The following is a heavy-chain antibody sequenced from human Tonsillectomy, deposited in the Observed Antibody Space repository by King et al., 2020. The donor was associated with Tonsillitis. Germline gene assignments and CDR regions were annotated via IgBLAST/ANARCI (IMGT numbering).Heavy chain of an antibody. CDR2: INPSGGST. Sequence: QVQLVESGAEVKKPGASVKVSCKASGYTFTSYYMHWVRQAPGQGLEWMGIINPSGGSTSYAQKFQGRVTMTRDTSTSTVYMELSSLRSEDTAVYYCASCSSTRPDPYYYYYGMDVWGQGTTVTVSS. CDR3: ASCSSTRPDPYYYYYGMDV. D-gene: IGHD2-2*01. V-gene: IGHV1-46*03. CDR1: GYTFTSYY. J-gene: IGHJ6*02.